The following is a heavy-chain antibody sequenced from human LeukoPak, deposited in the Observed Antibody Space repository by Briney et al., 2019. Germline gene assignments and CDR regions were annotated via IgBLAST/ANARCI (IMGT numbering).Heavy chain of an antibody. V-gene: IGHV3-30*02. CDR2: IHNDGTQG. CDR1: GFTFSRLG. J-gene: IGHJ6*03. CDR3: AKEGDEFRGYLDV. D-gene: IGHD3-16*01. Sequence: PGGSLTLSCAASGFTFSRLGMQWVRQAPGKGLEWVAVIHNDGTQGQYADSVKGRFTISKDNSQHTLYLQMNNLRDDDTAVYYCAKEGDEFRGYLDVWGKGTTVTVSS.